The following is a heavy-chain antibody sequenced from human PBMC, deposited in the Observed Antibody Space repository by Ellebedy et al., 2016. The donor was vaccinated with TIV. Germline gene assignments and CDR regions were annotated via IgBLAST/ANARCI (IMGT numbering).Heavy chain of an antibody. CDR3: ARDPAPGTGYYYYGLDV. CDR2: IKQDGSEK. J-gene: IGHJ6*02. Sequence: PGGSLRLSCAASGFTFSSYWMSWVRQAPGKGLEWVANIKQDGSEKYYVDSVKGRFTISRDNAKNSLYLQMNSLRAEDTAVYYCARDPAPGTGYYYYGLDVWGQGTTVTVS. CDR1: GFTFSSYW. D-gene: IGHD6-13*01. V-gene: IGHV3-7*01.